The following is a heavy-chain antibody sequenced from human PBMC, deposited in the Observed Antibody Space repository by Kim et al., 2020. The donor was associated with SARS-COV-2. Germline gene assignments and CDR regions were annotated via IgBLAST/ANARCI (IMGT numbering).Heavy chain of an antibody. Sequence: GGSLRLSCAASGFTVSSNYMSWVRQAPGKGLEWVSVIYSGGSTYYADSVKGRFTISRDNSKNTLYLQMNSLRAEDTAVYYCARETYYYDSSGYEDAFDIWGQGTMVTVSS. CDR1: GFTVSSNY. CDR2: IYSGGST. J-gene: IGHJ3*02. CDR3: ARETYYYDSSGYEDAFDI. D-gene: IGHD3-22*01. V-gene: IGHV3-53*01.